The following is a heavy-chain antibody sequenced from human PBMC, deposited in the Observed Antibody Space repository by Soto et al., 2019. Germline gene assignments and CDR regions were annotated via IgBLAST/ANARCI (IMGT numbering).Heavy chain of an antibody. CDR2: IYYSGST. CDR1: GGSISSGDYY. Sequence: QVQLQESGPGLVKPSQTLSLTCTVSGGSISSGDYYWSWIRQPPGQGLEWIGYIYYSGSTYYKPSVNSRVTISVDTSKNQFSLKLSSVTAADTAVYYCARERPDGSRLDPWGQGNLVTVSS. CDR3: ARERPDGSRLDP. V-gene: IGHV4-30-4*01. J-gene: IGHJ5*02. D-gene: IGHD6-13*01.